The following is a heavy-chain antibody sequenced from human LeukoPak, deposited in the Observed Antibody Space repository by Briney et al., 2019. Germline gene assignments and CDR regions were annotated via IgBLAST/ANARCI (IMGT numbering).Heavy chain of an antibody. J-gene: IGHJ4*02. CDR2: IRYDGSNK. V-gene: IGHV3-30*02. D-gene: IGHD3-3*01. Sequence: GGSLRLSCAASGFSFNAHGMHWVRQAPGKGLEWVAFIRYDGSNKYYADSVKGRFTISSDNSKNTLYLQMSSLRVEDTAVYYCTKVSKIFGVVVPEIDYWGQGTLVTVSS. CDR3: TKVSKIFGVVVPEIDY. CDR1: GFSFNAHG.